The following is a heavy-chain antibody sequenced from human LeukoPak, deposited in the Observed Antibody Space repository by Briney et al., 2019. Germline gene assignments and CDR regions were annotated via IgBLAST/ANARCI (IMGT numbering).Heavy chain of an antibody. J-gene: IGHJ4*02. CDR3: ARGRTTVTPGDY. V-gene: IGHV1-2*02. Sequence: ASVKVSCKASGYTFTGYYLHWVREPPGQGLGRVGWINPNSGATNYPQSFQGRVTMTRDTSITTAYMELSRLRSDDTAVYYCARGRTTVTPGDYWGQGTLVTVSS. D-gene: IGHD4-17*01. CDR2: INPNSGAT. CDR1: GYTFTGYY.